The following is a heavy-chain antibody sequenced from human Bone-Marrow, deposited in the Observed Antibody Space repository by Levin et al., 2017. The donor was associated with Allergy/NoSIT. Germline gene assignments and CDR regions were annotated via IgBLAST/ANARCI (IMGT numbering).Heavy chain of an antibody. CDR3: SKSPATRNWYFDL. Sequence: GGSLRLSCAASGFSVSSNSMTWVRHTPGKGLEWVSTKDIIGTTYYADSVRGRFTIARDSSTNMVYLQMNNLRPEDTAVYYCSKSPATRNWYFDLWGRGTLVTVSS. V-gene: IGHV3-53*01. J-gene: IGHJ2*01. CDR1: GFSVSSNS. CDR2: KDIIGTT. D-gene: IGHD1-1*01.